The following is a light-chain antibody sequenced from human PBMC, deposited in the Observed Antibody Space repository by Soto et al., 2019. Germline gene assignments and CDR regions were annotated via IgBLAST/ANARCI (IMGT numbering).Light chain of an antibody. CDR1: QSVSSQ. J-gene: IGKJ2*01. Sequence: EIVLTQSPATLSLSPGERASLSCRTSQSVSSQLAWYQQKPGQAPRLLIYDASNTATGVPARVSGSGSGTDFTLTISSLEPEDFGVYYCHQRSNWPRTFGQGTKLEIK. V-gene: IGKV3-11*01. CDR2: DAS. CDR3: HQRSNWPRT.